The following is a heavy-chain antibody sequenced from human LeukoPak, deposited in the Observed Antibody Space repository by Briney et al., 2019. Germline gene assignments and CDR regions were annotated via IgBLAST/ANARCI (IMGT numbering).Heavy chain of an antibody. CDR1: GFTFSSYS. Sequence: PGGSLRLSCAASGFTFSSYSMNWVRQAPGKGLEWVANIKPDEGEKYYVDSVKGRFTISRDNAKSSLYLQMNSLRAEDTAVYYCASHYYGSGTYYRGHYFDYWGQGTLVTVSS. CDR2: IKPDEGEK. D-gene: IGHD3-10*01. J-gene: IGHJ4*02. V-gene: IGHV3-7*01. CDR3: ASHYYGSGTYYRGHYFDY.